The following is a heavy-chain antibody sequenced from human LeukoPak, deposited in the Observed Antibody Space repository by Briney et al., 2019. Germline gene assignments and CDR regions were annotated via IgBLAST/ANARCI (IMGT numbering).Heavy chain of an antibody. J-gene: IGHJ4*02. Sequence: SETLSLTCTVSGGSISSYYWSWIRQPPGKGLEWIGYIYYSGSTNHNPSLKSRVTISVDTSKNQFSLKLSSVTAADTAVYYCARDNAQGTVAYFDCWGQGTLVTVSS. CDR2: IYYSGST. V-gene: IGHV4-59*01. CDR1: GGSISSYY. D-gene: IGHD4-23*01. CDR3: ARDNAQGTVAYFDC.